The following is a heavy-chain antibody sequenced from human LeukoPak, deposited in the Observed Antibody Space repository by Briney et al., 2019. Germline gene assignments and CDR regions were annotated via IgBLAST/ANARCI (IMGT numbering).Heavy chain of an antibody. J-gene: IGHJ5*02. D-gene: IGHD2-15*01. CDR3: AKDHRSGRLGGFDP. CDR2: ISGSGGST. CDR1: GFTFSSYA. V-gene: IGHV3-23*01. Sequence: GGSLILSCVASGFTFSSYAMSWVRQAPGKGLEWVSAISGSGGSTYYADSVKGRFTISRDNSKNTLYLQMNSLRAEDTAVYYCAKDHRSGRLGGFDPWGQGTLVTVSS.